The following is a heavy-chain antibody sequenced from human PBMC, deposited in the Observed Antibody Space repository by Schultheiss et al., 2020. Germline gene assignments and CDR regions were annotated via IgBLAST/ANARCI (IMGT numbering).Heavy chain of an antibody. J-gene: IGHJ5*02. V-gene: IGHV3-30*18. Sequence: GGSLRLSCAASGFTFTSYAMSWVRQAPGKGLEWVAVISYDGSNKYYADSVKGRFTISRDNSKNTLYLQMNSLRAEDTAVYYCAKGGHHLYDILTANWFDPWGQGTLVTVSS. CDR2: ISYDGSNK. CDR1: GFTFTSYA. CDR3: AKGGHHLYDILTANWFDP. D-gene: IGHD3-9*01.